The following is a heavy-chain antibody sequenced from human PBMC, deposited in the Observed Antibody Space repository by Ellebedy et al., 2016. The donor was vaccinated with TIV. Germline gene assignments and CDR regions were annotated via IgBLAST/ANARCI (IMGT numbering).Heavy chain of an antibody. J-gene: IGHJ4*02. Sequence: GESLKISCAASGFTFSDYWMSWIRQAPGKGLEWVSYISSSGSTIYYADSVKGRFTISRDNAKNSLYLQMNSLRVEETAVYYCARGASWSAITGLDYWGQGTLVTVSS. V-gene: IGHV3-11*04. D-gene: IGHD3-3*01. CDR1: GFTFSDYW. CDR2: ISSSGSTI. CDR3: ARGASWSAITGLDY.